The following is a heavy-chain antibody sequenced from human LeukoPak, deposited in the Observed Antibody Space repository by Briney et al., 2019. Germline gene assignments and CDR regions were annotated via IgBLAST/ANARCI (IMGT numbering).Heavy chain of an antibody. CDR1: GGSISSSSYY. Sequence: SETLSLTCTVSGGSISSSSYYWGWIRQPPGKGLEWIGEINHRGSTNYNPSLKSRVTLSVDTSKTQFSLKLSSLTAADAAMYYCTRRAYASGTYGIWGQGTMVTVSS. CDR2: INHRGST. J-gene: IGHJ3*02. D-gene: IGHD3-10*01. CDR3: TRRAYASGTYGI. V-gene: IGHV4-39*07.